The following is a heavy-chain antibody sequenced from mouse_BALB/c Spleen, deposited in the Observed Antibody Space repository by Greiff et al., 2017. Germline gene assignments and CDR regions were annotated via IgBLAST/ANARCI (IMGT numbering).Heavy chain of an antibody. CDR2: ISSGGST. J-gene: IGHJ1*01. D-gene: IGHD1-1*01. Sequence: EVKLEESGGGLVKPGGSLKLSCAASGFTFSSYAMSWVRQTPEKRLEWVASISSGGSTYYPDSVKGRFTISRDNARNILYLQMSSLRSEDTAMYYCARHYGSSYWYFDVWGAGTTVTVSS. CDR1: GFTFSSYA. V-gene: IGHV5-6-5*01. CDR3: ARHYGSSYWYFDV.